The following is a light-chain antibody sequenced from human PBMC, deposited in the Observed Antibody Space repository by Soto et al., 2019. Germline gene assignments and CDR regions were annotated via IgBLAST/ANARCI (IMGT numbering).Light chain of an antibody. Sequence: QSVLTQPASVSGSPRQSITISCTGTSSDVGGYNYVSWYQQHPGKAPKLMIYDVSNRPSGISNRFSGSKSGNTASLTISGLQAEDEADYYCSSYTGSSTYVFGTGTKLTVL. CDR3: SSYTGSSTYV. CDR1: SSDVGGYNY. V-gene: IGLV2-14*01. J-gene: IGLJ1*01. CDR2: DVS.